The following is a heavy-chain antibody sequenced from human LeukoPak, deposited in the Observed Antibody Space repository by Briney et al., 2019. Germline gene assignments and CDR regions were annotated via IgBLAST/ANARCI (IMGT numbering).Heavy chain of an antibody. Sequence: KSSETLSLTCAVYGGSFSGYYWSWIRQPPGKGLEWIGEINHSGSTNYNPSLESRVTISVDTSKNQFSLKLSSVTAADTAVYYCARRAVTTLWGRWFDPWGQGTLVTVSS. CDR2: INHSGST. J-gene: IGHJ5*02. CDR1: GGSFSGYY. V-gene: IGHV4-34*01. D-gene: IGHD4-17*01. CDR3: ARRAVTTLWGRWFDP.